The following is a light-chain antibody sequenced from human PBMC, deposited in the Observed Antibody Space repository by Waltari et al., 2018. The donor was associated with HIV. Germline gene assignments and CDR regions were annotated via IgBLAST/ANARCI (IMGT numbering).Light chain of an antibody. Sequence: QSALTRPPSVSGSPGQSVTITCIGTSSDIGSFDHVSWFQQPPGSAPKLLIFGVSNRPSGVPDRFSGSKSGNTASLTISGLQAEDEADYYCSSYRSSITLLFGGGTKLTVL. CDR3: SSYRSSITLL. V-gene: IGLV2-18*02. CDR2: GVS. CDR1: SSDIGSFDH. J-gene: IGLJ3*02.